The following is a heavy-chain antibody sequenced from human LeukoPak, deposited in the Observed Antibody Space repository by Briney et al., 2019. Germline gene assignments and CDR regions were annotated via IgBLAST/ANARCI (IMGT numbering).Heavy chain of an antibody. CDR3: AIDLNGWYKN. CDR1: GFTFSSYW. D-gene: IGHD6-19*01. Sequence: PGGSLRLACAASGFTFSSYWMHWVRQAPGKGLEWVSYISSRGTTIYYADSVKGRFTISRDNAKNSLYLQMNSLRAEDTAVYYCAIDLNGWYKNWGQGTLVTVSS. CDR2: ISSRGTTI. V-gene: IGHV3-48*04. J-gene: IGHJ4*02.